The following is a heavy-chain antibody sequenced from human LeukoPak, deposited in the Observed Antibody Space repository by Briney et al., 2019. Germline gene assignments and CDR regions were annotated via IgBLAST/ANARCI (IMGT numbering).Heavy chain of an antibody. CDR1: GGSISNYY. CDR2: IYYSGST. D-gene: IGHD1-20*01. Sequence: ETLSLTCTVSGGSISNYYWSWLRQPPGRGLEWIGYIYYSGSTNYNPSLTSGGNISVDTTKNQCSLKLSSVTAADTAVYYCARGNWMFDYWGQGTLVTVSS. V-gene: IGHV4-59*01. CDR3: ARGNWMFDY. J-gene: IGHJ4*02.